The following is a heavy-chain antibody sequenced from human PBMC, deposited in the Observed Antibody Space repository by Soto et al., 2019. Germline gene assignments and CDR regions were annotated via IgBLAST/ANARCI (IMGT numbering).Heavy chain of an antibody. Sequence: DVQLVESGGGLVQPGGSLRLSCAASGFTFTAYGMNWVRQAPGKGLEWVSYIINTGSTVHYADSVRGRFTISRDNAKNSLYLQMNSPRAEDTAVYYCTKDRSATMVTKRYMDVWGKGTTVTVSS. V-gene: IGHV3-48*01. CDR2: IINTGSTV. J-gene: IGHJ6*03. D-gene: IGHD4-17*01. CDR3: TKDRSATMVTKRYMDV. CDR1: GFTFTAYG.